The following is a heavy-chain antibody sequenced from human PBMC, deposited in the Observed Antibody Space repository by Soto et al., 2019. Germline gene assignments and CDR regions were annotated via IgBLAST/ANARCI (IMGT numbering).Heavy chain of an antibody. Sequence: QVQLQQWGSGLLKPSETLSLICAVYVGSLSGYYWSWLRQPPGKGLEWIGEIHHSGSTKYNPSLKSRVIISVDTSKNQFSLKLSSVIAADTAVYYCARHFGRAFDIWGQGTLVTGSS. V-gene: IGHV4-34*01. CDR1: VGSLSGYY. J-gene: IGHJ3*02. CDR3: ARHFGRAFDI. D-gene: IGHD3-10*01. CDR2: IHHSGST.